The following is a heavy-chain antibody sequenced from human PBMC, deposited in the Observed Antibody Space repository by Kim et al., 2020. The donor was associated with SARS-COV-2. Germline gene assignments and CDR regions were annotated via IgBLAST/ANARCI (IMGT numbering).Heavy chain of an antibody. Sequence: SVKVSCKASGGTFSSYAISWVRQAPGQGLEWMGRIIPILGIANYAQKFQGRVTITADKSTSTAYMELSSLRSEDTAVYYCARGPFGFLEWFDSSSWLENWGQGTLVTVSS. J-gene: IGHJ4*02. CDR3: ARGPFGFLEWFDSSSWLEN. V-gene: IGHV1-69*04. CDR2: IIPILGIA. D-gene: IGHD3-3*01. CDR1: GGTFSSYA.